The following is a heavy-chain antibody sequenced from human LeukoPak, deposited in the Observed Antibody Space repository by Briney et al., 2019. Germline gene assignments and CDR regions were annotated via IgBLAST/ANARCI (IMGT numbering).Heavy chain of an antibody. J-gene: IGHJ5*02. CDR3: ARGRGSVVGYNWFDP. CDR2: INHSGST. D-gene: IGHD2-2*01. Sequence: PSETLSLTCAVYGGSFSGYYWSWIRQPPGKGLEWIGEINHSGSTNYNPSLKSRVTISVDTSKNQFSLKLSSVTAADTAVYYCARGRGSVVGYNWFDPWGQGTLVTVSS. CDR1: GGSFSGYY. V-gene: IGHV4-34*01.